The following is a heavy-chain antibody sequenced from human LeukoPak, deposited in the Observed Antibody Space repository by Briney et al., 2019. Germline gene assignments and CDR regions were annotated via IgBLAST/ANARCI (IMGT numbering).Heavy chain of an antibody. CDR2: ISPNSGGT. CDR1: GYTFTAYY. Sequence: ASVKVSCKASGYTFTAYYMHWVRQAPGQGLEWMGRISPNSGGTNYAQKFQGRVTMTRDTSISTAYMELSRLRSDDTAVYYCARDTGGSYSEAFDIWGQGTMVTVSS. D-gene: IGHD1-26*01. J-gene: IGHJ3*02. V-gene: IGHV1-2*06. CDR3: ARDTGGSYSEAFDI.